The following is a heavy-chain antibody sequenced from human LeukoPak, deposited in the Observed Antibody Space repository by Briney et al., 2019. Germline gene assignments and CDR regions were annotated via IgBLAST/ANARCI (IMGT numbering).Heavy chain of an antibody. CDR3: ARDDWNYKFTIHSYYYGMDV. CDR2: NNGGNGNT. J-gene: IGHJ6*02. Sequence: ASVKVSCKDSGCSFTSDAMHWVRQAPGQGLEWMGRNNGGNGNTRYSQKLPGRVTITRDTSANTVYMELSSLRSGDTAVYYCARDDWNYKFTIHSYYYGMDVWGQGTTVTVSS. D-gene: IGHD1-7*01. V-gene: IGHV1-3*01. CDR1: GCSFTSDA.